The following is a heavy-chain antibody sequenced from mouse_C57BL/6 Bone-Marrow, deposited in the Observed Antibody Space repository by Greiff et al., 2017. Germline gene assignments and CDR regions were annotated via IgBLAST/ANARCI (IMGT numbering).Heavy chain of an antibody. J-gene: IGHJ3*01. CDR3: ARLYYYGSRWFAY. D-gene: IGHD1-1*01. V-gene: IGHV1-54*01. CDR1: GYAFTNYL. CDR2: INPGSGGT. Sequence: QVQLQQSGAELVRPGTSVKVSCKASGYAFTNYLIEWVKQRPGQGLEWIGVINPGSGGTNYNEKFKGKATLTADKSSSTAYMQLSSLTSEDSAVYFCARLYYYGSRWFAYWGQGTLVTVSA.